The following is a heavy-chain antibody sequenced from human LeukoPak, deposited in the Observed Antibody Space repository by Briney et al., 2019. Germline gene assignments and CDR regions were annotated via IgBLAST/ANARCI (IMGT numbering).Heavy chain of an antibody. J-gene: IGHJ6*03. D-gene: IGHD1-26*01. CDR2: IYTSGST. CDR1: GDSISSYY. V-gene: IGHV4-4*07. Sequence: SETLSLTCTVSGDSISSYYWSWIRQPAGKGLEWIGRIYTSGSTNYNPSLKSRVTISVDTSKNQFSLNLNSVTAADTAVYYCARGLYSGSSFYYYYYYYMDVWGKGTTVTVSS. CDR3: ARGLYSGSSFYYYYYYYMDV.